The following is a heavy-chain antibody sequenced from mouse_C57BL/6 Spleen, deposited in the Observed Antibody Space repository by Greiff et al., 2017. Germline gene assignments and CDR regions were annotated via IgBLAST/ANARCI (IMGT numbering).Heavy chain of an antibody. J-gene: IGHJ1*03. V-gene: IGHV1-72*01. CDR1: GYTFTSYW. D-gene: IGHD1-1*02. Sequence: QVQLQQPGAELVKPGASVKLSCKASGYTFTSYWMHWVKQRPGRGLEWIGRIDPNSGGTKYNEKFKSKATLTVNKPSSTAYMPLSSLASEDSAVYYCAKNYGGYYWYFDVWGTGTTVTVSS. CDR3: AKNYGGYYWYFDV. CDR2: IDPNSGGT.